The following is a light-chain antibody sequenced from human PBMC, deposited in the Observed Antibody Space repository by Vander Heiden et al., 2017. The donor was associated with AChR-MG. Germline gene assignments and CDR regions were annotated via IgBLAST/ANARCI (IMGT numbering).Light chain of an antibody. Sequence: NFVLTQPHSVSESPGTTVTISCTRSGGSIASNYVQWYQQRPGRAPTTVIFEDNHRPSGVPDRFSGSIDSSSNSASLIISGLKTEDEADYYCQSYDDTNHGVFGGGTKLTVL. V-gene: IGLV6-57*03. J-gene: IGLJ2*01. CDR3: QSYDDTNHGV. CDR2: EDN. CDR1: GGSIASNY.